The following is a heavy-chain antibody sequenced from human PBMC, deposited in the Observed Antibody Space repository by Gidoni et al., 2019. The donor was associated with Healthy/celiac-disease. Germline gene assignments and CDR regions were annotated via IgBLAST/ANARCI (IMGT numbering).Heavy chain of an antibody. J-gene: IGHJ4*02. Sequence: EVQLVESGGGLVKPGGSLRLSCAASGFTFGSYSMNWGRQAPGKGLEWVSSISSSSSYIYYADSVKGRFTISRDNAKNSLYLQMNSLRAEDTAVYYCARVGVYCGGDCLDYWGQGTLVTVSS. V-gene: IGHV3-21*01. CDR2: ISSSSSYI. CDR1: GFTFGSYS. D-gene: IGHD2-21*01. CDR3: ARVGVYCGGDCLDY.